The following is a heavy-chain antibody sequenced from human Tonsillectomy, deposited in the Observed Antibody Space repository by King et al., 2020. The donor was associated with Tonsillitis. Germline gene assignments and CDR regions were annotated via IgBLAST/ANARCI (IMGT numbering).Heavy chain of an antibody. CDR1: GFTFSSYA. Sequence: QLVQSGGGVVQPGRSLRLSCAASGFTFSSYALHWVRQAPGKGLEWVALISYDGSSKYYADSVRGRFTISRDNSKNTLYLQMNGLRGGDTAVYYCAACLHLWSPPDYWGQGTLVTVSS. V-gene: IGHV3-30-3*01. J-gene: IGHJ4*02. CDR3: AACLHLWSPPDY. D-gene: IGHD5-18*01. CDR2: ISYDGSSK.